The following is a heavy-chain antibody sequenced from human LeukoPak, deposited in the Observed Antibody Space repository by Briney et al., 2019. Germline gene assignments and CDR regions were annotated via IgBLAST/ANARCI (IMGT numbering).Heavy chain of an antibody. V-gene: IGHV4-59*01. J-gene: IGHJ5*02. Sequence: PSETLSLTCTVSGGSISSYYWSWIRQPPGKGLEWIGYIYYSGSTNYNPSLKSRVTISVDTSKNQFSLKLSSVTAADTAVYYCARQGSYNWFDPWGQGTLVIVSS. CDR2: IYYSGST. CDR1: GGSISSYY. D-gene: IGHD2-15*01. CDR3: ARQGSYNWFDP.